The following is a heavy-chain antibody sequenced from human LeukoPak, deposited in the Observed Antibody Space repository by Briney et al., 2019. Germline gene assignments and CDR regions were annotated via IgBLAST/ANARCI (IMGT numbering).Heavy chain of an antibody. J-gene: IGHJ4*02. CDR1: GGTFSSYA. V-gene: IGHV1-69*05. D-gene: IGHD2-8*01. CDR3: ARGPYDVLMVYAFDY. CDR2: IIPIFGTA. Sequence: SVKVSCKASGGTFSSYAISWVRQAPGQGLEWMGGIIPIFGTANYAQKFQGRVSITTDESTSTAYMELSSLRSEDTAVYYCARGPYDVLMVYAFDYWGQGTLVTVSS.